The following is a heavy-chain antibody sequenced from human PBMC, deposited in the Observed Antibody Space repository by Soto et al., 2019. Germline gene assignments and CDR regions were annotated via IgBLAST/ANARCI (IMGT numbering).Heavy chain of an antibody. V-gene: IGHV3-30*18. J-gene: IGHJ6*02. D-gene: IGHD2-2*01. CDR2: ISYDGSNK. CDR3: AKDRDIVVVSGGMDV. CDR1: GFTFSSYG. Sequence: QVQLVESGGGVVQPGRSLRLSCAASGFTFSSYGMHWVRQAPGKGLEWVAVISYDGSNKYYADSVKGRFTISGDNSKNTLYLQMNSLRAEDTAVYYCAKDRDIVVVSGGMDVWGQGTTVTVSS.